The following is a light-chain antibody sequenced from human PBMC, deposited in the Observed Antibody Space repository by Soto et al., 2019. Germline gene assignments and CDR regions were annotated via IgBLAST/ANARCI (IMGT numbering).Light chain of an antibody. CDR3: QHYNSYPWT. V-gene: IGKV1-5*03. Sequence: DIQMTQSPSTLSASLVYRFTITCLASQSITSWLAWYQQKPGKAPKLLIHKASSLESGVPSRFSGSGSGTEFTLTISSLQPDDFATYYCQHYNSYPWTFGQGTKVDIK. J-gene: IGKJ1*01. CDR1: QSITSW. CDR2: KAS.